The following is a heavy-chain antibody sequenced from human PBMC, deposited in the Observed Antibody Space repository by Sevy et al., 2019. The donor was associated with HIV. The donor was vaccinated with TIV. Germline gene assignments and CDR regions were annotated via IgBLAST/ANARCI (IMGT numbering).Heavy chain of an antibody. D-gene: IGHD3-3*01. CDR1: GFTVSSNY. Sequence: GGSLRLSCAASGFTVSSNYMSWVRQAPGKGLEWVSVIYSGGSTYYADSVKGRFTISRDNSKNTLYLQMNSLRAEDTAVYYCARVREVYDFWSGYYGPSYGMDVWGQRTTVTVSS. CDR3: ARVREVYDFWSGYYGPSYGMDV. V-gene: IGHV3-53*01. CDR2: IYSGGST. J-gene: IGHJ6*02.